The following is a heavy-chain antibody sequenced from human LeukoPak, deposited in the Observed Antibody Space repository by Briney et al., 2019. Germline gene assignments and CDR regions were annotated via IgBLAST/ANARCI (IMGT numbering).Heavy chain of an antibody. CDR3: ARDMIQLWYFDY. Sequence: PSETLSLTCTVSGGSISSSSYYWGWIRQPPGKGLEWIGSIYYSGSTYYNPSLKSRVTISVDTSKNQFSLKLSSVTAADTAVYYCARDMIQLWYFDYWGQGTLVTVSS. V-gene: IGHV4-39*07. CDR1: GGSISSSSYY. D-gene: IGHD5-18*01. J-gene: IGHJ4*02. CDR2: IYYSGST.